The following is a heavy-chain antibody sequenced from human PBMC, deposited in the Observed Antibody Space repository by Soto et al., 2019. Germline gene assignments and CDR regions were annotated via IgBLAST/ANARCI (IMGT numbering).Heavy chain of an antibody. D-gene: IGHD2-21*01. CDR2: ITTSSAYI. Sequence: EVQLVESGGGLVKPGGSLRLSCAASGFTFNTYDMNWVRQAPGKGLEWVSSITTSSAYIYYADSLKGRITISRDNAKNSFFLQMNRLRAEDTAVYYCVKSGTARLLRHSWFDTWGQGTLVTVSS. V-gene: IGHV3-21*01. CDR3: VKSGTARLLRHSWFDT. J-gene: IGHJ5*02. CDR1: GFTFNTYD.